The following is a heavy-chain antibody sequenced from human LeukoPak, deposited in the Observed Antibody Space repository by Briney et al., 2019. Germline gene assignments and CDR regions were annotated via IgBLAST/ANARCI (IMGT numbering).Heavy chain of an antibody. J-gene: IGHJ4*02. CDR3: ATGYTSNCPYN. CDR1: GGSISSSSYY. D-gene: IGHD6-13*01. Sequence: PSETLSLTCTVSGGSISSSSYYWGWIRQPPGKGLEWIGTIYYSGSTYYNPSLKSRVTISVDTSKNQFSLKLRPVTAADTAVYYCATGYTSNCPYNWGQGTLVTVSS. CDR2: IYYSGST. V-gene: IGHV4-39*01.